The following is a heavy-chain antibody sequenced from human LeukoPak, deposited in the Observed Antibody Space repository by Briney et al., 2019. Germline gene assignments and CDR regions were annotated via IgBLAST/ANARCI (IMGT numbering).Heavy chain of an antibody. J-gene: IGHJ6*03. CDR2: IYYSGCA. D-gene: IGHD2-2*01. CDR1: GGSISSSSYY. CDR3: ARSAAMRTYYYYYYYMDV. Sequence: SETLSLTCTVSGGSISSSSYYWGWIRQPPGKGLEWIGSIYYSGCAYYNPSLKSRVTISVDTSKNQFSLKLSSVTAADTAVYYCARSAAMRTYYYYYYYMDVRGKGTTVTVSS. V-gene: IGHV4-39*07.